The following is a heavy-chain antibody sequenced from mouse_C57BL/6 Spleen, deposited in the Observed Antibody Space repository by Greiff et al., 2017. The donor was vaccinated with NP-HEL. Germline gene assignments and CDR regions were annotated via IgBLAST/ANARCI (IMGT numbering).Heavy chain of an antibody. CDR3: ARYEESWYFDV. J-gene: IGHJ1*03. D-gene: IGHD2-12*01. CDR1: GYSFTGYF. Sequence: EVKVEESGPELVKPGDSVKISCKASGYSFTGYFMNWVMQSHGKSLEWIGRINPYNGDTFYNQKFKGKATLTVDKSSSTAHMELRSLTSEDSAVYYCARYEESWYFDVWGTGTTVTVSS. V-gene: IGHV1-20*01. CDR2: INPYNGDT.